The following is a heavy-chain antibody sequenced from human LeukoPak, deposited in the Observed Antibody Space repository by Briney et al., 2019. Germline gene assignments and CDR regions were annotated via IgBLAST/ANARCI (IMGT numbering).Heavy chain of an antibody. CDR2: IYTSGST. Sequence: SETLSLTCTVSGGSISSYYWSWIRQPAGKGLEWIGRIYTSGSTNYNPSLKSRVTMSVDTSKNQFSLKLSSVTAADTAVYYCARDHYDILTGYSMAFDYWGQGTLVTVSS. D-gene: IGHD3-9*01. V-gene: IGHV4-4*07. J-gene: IGHJ4*02. CDR1: GGSISSYY. CDR3: ARDHYDILTGYSMAFDY.